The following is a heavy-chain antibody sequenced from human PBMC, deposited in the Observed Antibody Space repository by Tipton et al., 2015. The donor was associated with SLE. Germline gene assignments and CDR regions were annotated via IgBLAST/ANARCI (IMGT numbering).Heavy chain of an antibody. CDR1: GFTFNNHW. CDR3: ARRASDNYYYYMGV. J-gene: IGHJ6*03. Sequence: SLRLSCTGSGFTFNNHWMHWVRQAPGQGLAWISRINTDGSSKTYADSVKGRFTISRDNAKSTLYLQIDSLRAEDSAVYYCARRASDNYYYYMGVWGNGTTVVVSS. V-gene: IGHV3-74*01. CDR2: INTDGSSK.